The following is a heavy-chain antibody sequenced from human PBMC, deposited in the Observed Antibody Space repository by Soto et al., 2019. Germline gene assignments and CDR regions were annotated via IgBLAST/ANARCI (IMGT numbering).Heavy chain of an antibody. CDR3: ASRGYSYGYQDY. J-gene: IGHJ4*02. D-gene: IGHD5-18*01. Sequence: ASVKVSCKASGYTFTSYAIHWVRQAPGQRLEWMGWINAGNGNTKYSQKFQGRVTITRDTSASTAYMELSSLRSEDTAVYYCASRGYSYGYQDYWGQGTLVTVSS. CDR1: GYTFTSYA. CDR2: INAGNGNT. V-gene: IGHV1-3*01.